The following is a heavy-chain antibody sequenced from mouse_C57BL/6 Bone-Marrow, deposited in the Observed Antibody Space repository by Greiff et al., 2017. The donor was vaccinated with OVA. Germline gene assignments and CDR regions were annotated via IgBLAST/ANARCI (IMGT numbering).Heavy chain of an antibody. D-gene: IGHD2-10*02. J-gene: IGHJ2*01. CDR1: GYSITSDY. Sequence: EVKVVESGPGLAKPSQTLSLTCSVTGYSITSDYWNWIRKFPGNKLEYMGYISYSGSTYYNPSLKSRISITRDTSKNQYYLQLNSVTTEDTATFYCARLGYGRQGYFDYWGQGTTLTVSS. CDR2: ISYSGST. CDR3: ARLGYGRQGYFDY. V-gene: IGHV3-8*01.